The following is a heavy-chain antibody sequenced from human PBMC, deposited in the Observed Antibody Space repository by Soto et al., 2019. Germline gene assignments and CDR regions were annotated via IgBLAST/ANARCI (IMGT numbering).Heavy chain of an antibody. V-gene: IGHV3-23*01. J-gene: IGHJ6*03. CDR3: GKGGGGGYYYYLDV. D-gene: IGHD3-16*01. Sequence: EVQLLESGGGLVQPGGSLRLPCAASGFPFTNYAMTWVRQAPGKGLEWVSAILGGGGATYYAESVKGRFTISRDNSKDPLYLQMNNLGAGDTAVYYCGKGGGGGYYYYLDVWGKGTAVTVSS. CDR2: ILGGGGAT. CDR1: GFPFTNYA.